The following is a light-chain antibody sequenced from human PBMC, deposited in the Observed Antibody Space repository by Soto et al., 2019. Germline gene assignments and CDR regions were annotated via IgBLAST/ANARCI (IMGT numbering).Light chain of an antibody. CDR1: SSDIGGYNF. Sequence: QSALTQPRSVSGSPGQSVTMSCTGTSSDIGGYNFVSWYQHHPGKAPKVMIYDVNQRPSGVPDRFSGSKSGNTASLTISGLQTEDEADYYCCSYAGSFTYWVFGGGTKLTVL. V-gene: IGLV2-11*01. CDR3: CSYAGSFTYWV. CDR2: DVN. J-gene: IGLJ3*02.